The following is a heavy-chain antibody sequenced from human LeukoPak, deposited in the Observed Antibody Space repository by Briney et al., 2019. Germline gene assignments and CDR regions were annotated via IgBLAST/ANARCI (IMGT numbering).Heavy chain of an antibody. CDR3: ARVVRNSSGYYPIDY. J-gene: IGHJ4*02. D-gene: IGHD3-22*01. V-gene: IGHV4-34*01. Sequence: SETLSLTCTVYGESLSGGYWSWIRQPPGKGLEWIGEVDHYGSTNNNPSLKSRVTISVDTSKNQFSLKLSSVTAADTAVYYCARVVRNSSGYYPIDYWGQGTLVTVSS. CDR2: VDHYGST. CDR1: GESLSGGY.